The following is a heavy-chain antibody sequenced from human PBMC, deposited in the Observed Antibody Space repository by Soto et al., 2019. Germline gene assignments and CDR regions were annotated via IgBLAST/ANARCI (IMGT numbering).Heavy chain of an antibody. CDR3: ARRGRGLYYYYGMDV. Sequence: PSETLSLTCTVSGGSISSSSYYWGWIRQPPGKGLEWIGSIYYSGSTYYNPSLKSRVTISVDTSKNQFSLKLSSVTAADTAVYYCARRGRGLYYYYGMDVWGQGTMVTVS. CDR1: GGSISSSSYY. D-gene: IGHD3-16*01. V-gene: IGHV4-39*01. CDR2: IYYSGST. J-gene: IGHJ6*02.